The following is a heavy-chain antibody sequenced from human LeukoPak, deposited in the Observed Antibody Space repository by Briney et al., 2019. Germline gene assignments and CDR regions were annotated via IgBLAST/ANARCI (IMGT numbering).Heavy chain of an antibody. CDR1: GFNFSSYG. D-gene: IGHD3-10*02. Sequence: GGSLRLSCAASGFNFSSYGMHWVRQAPGKGLEWVSYISSSGSTIYYADSVKGRFTISRDNAKNSLYLQMNSLRAEDTAVYYCAELGITMIGGVWGKGTTVTISS. J-gene: IGHJ6*04. CDR3: AELGITMIGGV. V-gene: IGHV3-48*03. CDR2: ISSSGSTI.